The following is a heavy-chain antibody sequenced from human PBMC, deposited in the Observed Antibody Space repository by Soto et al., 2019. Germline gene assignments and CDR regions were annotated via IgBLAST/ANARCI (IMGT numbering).Heavy chain of an antibody. CDR1: SGSISSSNW. D-gene: IGHD3-3*01. CDR3: ARDYDFGSGKKAFDI. V-gene: IGHV4-4*02. CDR2: IYHSGST. Sequence: QVHLQESGPGLVKPSGTLSLTCAVSSGSISSSNWWSWVRQPPGKGLEWIGEIYHSGSTHYNPSLKSRVTISVDKSKHQFPLKLSSVTAADTDVYYCARDYDFGSGKKAFDIWGQGTMVTVSS. J-gene: IGHJ3*02.